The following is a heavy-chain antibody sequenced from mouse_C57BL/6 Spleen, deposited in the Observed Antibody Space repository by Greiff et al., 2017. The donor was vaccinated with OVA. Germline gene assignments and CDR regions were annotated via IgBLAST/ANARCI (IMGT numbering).Heavy chain of an antibody. V-gene: IGHV1-15*01. CDR1: GYTFTDYE. CDR3: TRGREKWLLTWFAY. CDR2: IDPETGGT. Sequence: QVQLQQSGAELVRPGASVTLSCKASGYTFTDYEMHWVKQTPVHGLEWIGAIDPETGGTAYNQKFKGKAILTADKSSSTAYMELRSLTSEDSAVYYWTRGREKWLLTWFAYWGQGTLVTVSA. D-gene: IGHD2-3*01. J-gene: IGHJ3*01.